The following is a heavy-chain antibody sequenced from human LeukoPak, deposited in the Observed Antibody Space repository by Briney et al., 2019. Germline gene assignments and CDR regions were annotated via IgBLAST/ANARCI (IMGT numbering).Heavy chain of an antibody. J-gene: IGHJ1*01. CDR1: GFTFSSYA. Sequence: GGSLRLSCAASGFTFSSYAMHWVRQAPGKGLEYVSAISSNGGSTYYANSVKGRFTISRDNSKNTLYLQMGSLRAEDMAVYYCARAPYGSSGYLTPAEYFQHWGQGTLVTVSS. V-gene: IGHV3-64*01. CDR2: ISSNGGST. CDR3: ARAPYGSSGYLTPAEYFQH. D-gene: IGHD3-22*01.